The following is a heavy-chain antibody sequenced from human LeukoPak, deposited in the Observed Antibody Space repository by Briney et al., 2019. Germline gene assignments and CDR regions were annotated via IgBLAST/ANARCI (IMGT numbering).Heavy chain of an antibody. Sequence: GGSLRLSCAASGFSFSNYAMSWVRQAPGKGLEWVSSISGNGGSTDYADSVKGRFTISRDNSKNTLYLQMNSLRADDTAVYYCAKRGDCSGISCVSLMYNWFDPWGQGTLVTVSS. J-gene: IGHJ5*02. CDR3: AKRGDCSGISCVSLMYNWFDP. V-gene: IGHV3-23*01. CDR2: ISGNGGST. CDR1: GFSFSNYA. D-gene: IGHD2-2*01.